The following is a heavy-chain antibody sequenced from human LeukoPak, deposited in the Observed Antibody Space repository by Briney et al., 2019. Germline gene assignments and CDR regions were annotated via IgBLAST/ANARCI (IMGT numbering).Heavy chain of an antibody. CDR2: IRYDGSNK. CDR3: ARDSLYSSSSGEYDY. J-gene: IGHJ4*02. CDR1: GFTFSSYG. D-gene: IGHD6-6*01. Sequence: PGGSLRLSCAASGFTFSSYGMHWVRQAPGKGLEWVAFIRYDGSNKYYADSVKGRFTISRDNSKNMLYLQMSSLRAEDTAVYYCARDSLYSSSSGEYDYWGQGTLVTVSS. V-gene: IGHV3-30*02.